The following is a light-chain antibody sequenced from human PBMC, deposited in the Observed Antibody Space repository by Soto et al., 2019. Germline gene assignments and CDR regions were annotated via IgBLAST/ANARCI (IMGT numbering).Light chain of an antibody. J-gene: IGLJ1*01. CDR1: SSNIGAGFD. CDR2: GNT. V-gene: IGLV1-40*01. Sequence: QSVLTQPPSVSGAPGQRVAISCTGSSSNIGAGFDVHWYQHLPGTAPKLLIFGNTNRPSGVPDRFSGSKSGTSASLAITGLQADDEADYYCQSYDSSLSAYVFGTGTKATVL. CDR3: QSYDSSLSAYV.